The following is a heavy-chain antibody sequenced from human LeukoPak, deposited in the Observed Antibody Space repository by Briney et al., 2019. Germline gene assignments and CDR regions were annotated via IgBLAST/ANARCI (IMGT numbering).Heavy chain of an antibody. D-gene: IGHD3-16*01. CDR3: ARVGAPGGLRPYHYYY. V-gene: IGHV1-2*02. Sequence: ASVKVSCKASGYIFSDYWIHWVRQAPGRGLEYLGWIDPASGITNQPQKFQGRITVTRDTSASTVYMDLTGLTTDDTALYYCARVGAPGGLRPYHYYYWGQGTLVTVSS. CDR1: GYIFSDYW. CDR2: IDPASGIT. J-gene: IGHJ4*02.